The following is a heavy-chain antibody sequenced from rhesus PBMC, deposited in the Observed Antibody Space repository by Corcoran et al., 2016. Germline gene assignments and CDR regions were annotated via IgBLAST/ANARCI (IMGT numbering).Heavy chain of an antibody. CDR2: INGNSGST. Sequence: QVQLQESGPGLVKPSETLSLTCTVSGASISSNWWSWIRQPPGKGLEWIGEINGNSGSTNYTPSIKSRVTISKDASKNQFALKLSSVTAADTAVYYCARDPGGSGSDWYFDLWGPGTPITISS. V-gene: IGHV4-80*01. CDR3: ARDPGGSGSDWYFDL. D-gene: IGHD6-31*01. CDR1: GASISSNW. J-gene: IGHJ2*01.